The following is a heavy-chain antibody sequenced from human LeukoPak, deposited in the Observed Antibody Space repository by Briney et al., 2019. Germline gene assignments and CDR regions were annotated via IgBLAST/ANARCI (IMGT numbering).Heavy chain of an antibody. Sequence: GGSLRLSCAASGFTFSSYAMSWVRQAPGKGLEWVGFIRSKAYGGTTEYAASVKGRFTISRDDSKTIAYLQMNSLKTEDTAVYYCTRDVTVTFDDWGQGTLVTVSS. D-gene: IGHD4-17*01. CDR2: IRSKAYGGTT. J-gene: IGHJ4*02. CDR3: TRDVTVTFDD. V-gene: IGHV3-49*04. CDR1: GFTFSSYA.